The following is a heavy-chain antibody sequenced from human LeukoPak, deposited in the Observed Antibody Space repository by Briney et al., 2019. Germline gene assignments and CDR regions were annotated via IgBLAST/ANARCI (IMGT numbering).Heavy chain of an antibody. CDR1: GGSISSYF. J-gene: IGHJ4*02. CDR3: PRHGLELAADY. CDR2: IYYSGST. Sequence: SETLSLTCTVSGGSISSYFWSWIRQSPGKGLEWIGYIYYSGSTNYNPSLKSRVTISVGTSKNQFSLKLRSVTAADTAVYYCPRHGLELAADYWRQGTLVSVSS. D-gene: IGHD3-10*01. V-gene: IGHV4-59*08.